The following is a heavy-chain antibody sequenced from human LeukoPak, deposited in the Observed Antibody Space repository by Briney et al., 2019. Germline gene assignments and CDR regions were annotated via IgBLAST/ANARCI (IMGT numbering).Heavy chain of an antibody. D-gene: IGHD3-22*01. V-gene: IGHV3-23*01. J-gene: IGHJ3*02. CDR1: GFTFSSYA. Sequence: GGSLRLSCAASGFTFSSYAMSWVRQAQGKGLEWVSAISGSGGSTYYADSVKGRFTISRDNSKNTLYLQMNNLRAEDTAVYYCAKDSDVLVVIAIDAFDIWGQGTMVTVSS. CDR2: ISGSGGST. CDR3: AKDSDVLVVIAIDAFDI.